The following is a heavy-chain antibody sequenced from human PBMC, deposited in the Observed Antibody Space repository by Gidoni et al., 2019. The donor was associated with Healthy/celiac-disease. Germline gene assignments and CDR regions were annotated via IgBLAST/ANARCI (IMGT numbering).Heavy chain of an antibody. Sequence: QVQLQQWGAGLLKPSETLSLTCAVYGGSFSGYYWSWIRQPPGKGLEWIGEINHSGSTNYNPSLKSRVTISVDTSKNQFSLKLSSVTAADTAVYYCASSHGGNSGGDYWGQGTLVTVSS. V-gene: IGHV4-34*01. D-gene: IGHD2-21*02. CDR1: GGSFSGYY. CDR2: INHSGST. J-gene: IGHJ4*02. CDR3: ASSHGGNSGGDY.